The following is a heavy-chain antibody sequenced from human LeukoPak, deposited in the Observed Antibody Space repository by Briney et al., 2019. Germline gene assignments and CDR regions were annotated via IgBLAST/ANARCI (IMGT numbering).Heavy chain of an antibody. CDR3: AREIFASGSYPDF. J-gene: IGHJ4*02. CDR1: GFSFNTYA. V-gene: IGHV3-33*01. D-gene: IGHD3-10*01. CDR2: IWHDGSHK. Sequence: PGGSLRLSCAASGFSFNTYAMHWVRQATGQGLEWVALIWHDGSHKFYSNSVRGQFTISRDNSKNTVSLQMNNLRPEDTAVYYCAREIFASGSYPDFWGQGTLVTVSS.